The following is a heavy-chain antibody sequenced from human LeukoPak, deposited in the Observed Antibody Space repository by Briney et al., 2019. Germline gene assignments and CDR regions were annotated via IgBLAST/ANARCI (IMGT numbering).Heavy chain of an antibody. CDR2: SYYSGST. D-gene: IGHD2-2*01. CDR3: ARLGSVAMPFDY. CDR1: GGSMNNYY. Sequence: SETLSLTCTVCGGSMNNYYWNWIRRPPGKGLEWIGYSYYSGSTNYNPSLKSRVNISVDTSKNQFSLNLSSVTAADTAVYYCARLGSVAMPFDYWGQGTLVTVSS. J-gene: IGHJ4*02. V-gene: IGHV4-59*08.